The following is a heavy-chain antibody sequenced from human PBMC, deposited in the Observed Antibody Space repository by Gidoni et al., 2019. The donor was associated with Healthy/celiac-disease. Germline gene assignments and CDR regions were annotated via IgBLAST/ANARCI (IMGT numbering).Heavy chain of an antibody. D-gene: IGHD3-16*02. CDR1: GGSFSGYY. CDR3: ARGRSYRYAYYYYYMDV. CDR2: INHSGST. Sequence: QVQLQQWGAGLLKPSATLSLTCAVYGGSFSGYYWSWIRQPPGKGLEWIGEINHSGSTNYNPSLKSRGTIAVDTSKNQFSLKLSSVTAAETAVYYWARGRSYRYAYYYYYMDVWGKGTTVTVSS. J-gene: IGHJ6*03. V-gene: IGHV4-34*01.